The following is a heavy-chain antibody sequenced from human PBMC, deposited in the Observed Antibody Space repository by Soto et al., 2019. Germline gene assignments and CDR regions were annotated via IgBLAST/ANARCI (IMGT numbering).Heavy chain of an antibody. J-gene: IGHJ4*02. CDR3: ARAGQGYSYGPFDY. Sequence: PGGSLRLSCAASGFTFSSYWMHWVRQAPGKGLVWVSRINTDGSRTADADSVKGRFTVSRDNAMNTLYLQMSSLSAEDTAVYYCARAGQGYSYGPFDYWGQGILVTVSS. CDR1: GFTFSSYW. CDR2: INTDGSRT. V-gene: IGHV3-74*01. D-gene: IGHD5-18*01.